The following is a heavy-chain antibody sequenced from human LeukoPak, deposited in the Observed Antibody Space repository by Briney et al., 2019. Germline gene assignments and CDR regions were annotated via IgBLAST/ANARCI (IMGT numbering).Heavy chain of an antibody. Sequence: SETLSLTCTVSGGSISSGGYYWSWIRQHPGKGLEWIGYIYYSGSTYYNPSLKSRVTISVDTSKNQLSLKLSSVTAADTAVYYCAREIFWSGYFDYWGQGTLVTVSS. CDR2: IYYSGST. CDR1: GGSISSGGYY. V-gene: IGHV4-31*03. CDR3: AREIFWSGYFDY. J-gene: IGHJ4*02. D-gene: IGHD3-3*01.